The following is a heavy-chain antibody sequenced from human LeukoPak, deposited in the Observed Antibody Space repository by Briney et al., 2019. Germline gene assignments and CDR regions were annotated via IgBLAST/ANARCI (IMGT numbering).Heavy chain of an antibody. D-gene: IGHD1-26*01. Sequence: PGRSLRLSCAASGFTFSSYAMHWVRQAPGKGLEWVAVISYDGSNKYYADSVKGRFTISRDNSKNTLYLQMNSLRAEDTAVYYCARDELQRGVGAFDIWGQGTMVTVSS. V-gene: IGHV3-30-3*01. J-gene: IGHJ3*02. CDR2: ISYDGSNK. CDR3: ARDELQRGVGAFDI. CDR1: GFTFSSYA.